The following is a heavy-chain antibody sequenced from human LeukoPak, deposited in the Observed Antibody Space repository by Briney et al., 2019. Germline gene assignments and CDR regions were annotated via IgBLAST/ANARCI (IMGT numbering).Heavy chain of an antibody. V-gene: IGHV4-39*07. CDR2: LFANGET. CDR1: GASFSDGRYY. D-gene: IGHD1-26*01. Sequence: SETLSLPCTVSGASFSDGRYYWGWVRQPPGKGLEWIATLFANGETFHNPSLKSRVTISVDTSKNQFSLKLSSVTAADTAVYYCARDREPLGKGLFDPWGQGTLVTVSS. CDR3: ARDREPLGKGLFDP. J-gene: IGHJ5*02.